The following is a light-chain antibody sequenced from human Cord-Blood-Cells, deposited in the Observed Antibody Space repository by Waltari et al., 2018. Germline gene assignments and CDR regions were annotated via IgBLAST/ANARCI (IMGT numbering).Light chain of an antibody. V-gene: IGKV3-11*01. Sequence: ELVLTQSPATLSLSPGERATLSCRASQSVSSYLAWYQQKPGQAPRLLIYDASNSATGIPARFSGSGFGTDFTHTISSLEPEEFAVYYCQQRSNWPLLTCGGGTKVEIK. CDR2: DAS. CDR1: QSVSSY. J-gene: IGKJ4*01. CDR3: QQRSNWPLLT.